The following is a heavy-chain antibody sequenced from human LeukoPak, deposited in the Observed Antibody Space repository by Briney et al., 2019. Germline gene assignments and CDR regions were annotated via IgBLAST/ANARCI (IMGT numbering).Heavy chain of an antibody. Sequence: KPSETLSLTCTVSGGSISSYYWSWIRQPPGKGLEWIGYIYYSGSTNYNPSLKSRVTLSVDTSKNQFSLKLSSVTAADTAVYYCARESEYSSSSAEYFQHWGQGTLVTVSS. D-gene: IGHD6-6*01. CDR2: IYYSGST. CDR3: ARESEYSSSSAEYFQH. CDR1: GGSISSYY. J-gene: IGHJ1*01. V-gene: IGHV4-59*01.